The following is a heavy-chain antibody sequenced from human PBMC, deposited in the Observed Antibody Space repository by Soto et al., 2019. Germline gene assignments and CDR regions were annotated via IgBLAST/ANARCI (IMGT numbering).Heavy chain of an antibody. CDR2: VIPIFQTA. J-gene: IGHJ4*02. Sequence: QVQLVQSGAEVKKPGSSVKVSCKASGGTFSSYAFTWVRQAPGQGLEWMGGVIPIFQTADYAQKFQGRVTITSDKSTSTAYMELSSLRSEDTAVYYCARGVGGSYPFDFDFWGQGTLVTV. D-gene: IGHD1-26*01. CDR1: GGTFSSYA. CDR3: ARGVGGSYPFDFDF. V-gene: IGHV1-69*06.